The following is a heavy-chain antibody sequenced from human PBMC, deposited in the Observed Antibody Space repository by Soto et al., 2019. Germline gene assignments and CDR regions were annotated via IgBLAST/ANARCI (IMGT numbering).Heavy chain of an antibody. J-gene: IGHJ6*02. D-gene: IGHD5-18*01. V-gene: IGHV5-10-1*01. CDR3: ARRVTETAMVFYYCMDV. Sequence: PGESLKISCNGSGYSFTSYWISWVRQMPGKGLEWMGRIDPSDSYTNYSPSFQGHVTISADKSISTAYLQWSSLKASDTAMYYCARRVTETAMVFYYCMDVWGQGTTVTVSS. CDR2: IDPSDSYT. CDR1: GYSFTSYW.